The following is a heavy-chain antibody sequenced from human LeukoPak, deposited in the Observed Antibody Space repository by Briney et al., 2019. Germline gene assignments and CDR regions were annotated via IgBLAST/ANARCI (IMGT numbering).Heavy chain of an antibody. CDR3: ARHSQYYYYYYGMDV. V-gene: IGHV4-34*01. J-gene: IGHJ6*02. CDR1: GGSLSGYY. CDR2: INHSGST. D-gene: IGHD5-18*01. Sequence: SETLSLTCAVYGGSLSGYYWSWIRQPPGKGLEWIGEINHSGSTNYNPSLKSRVTISVDTSKNQFSLKLSSVTAADTAVYYCARHSQYYYYYYGMDVWGQGTTVTVSS.